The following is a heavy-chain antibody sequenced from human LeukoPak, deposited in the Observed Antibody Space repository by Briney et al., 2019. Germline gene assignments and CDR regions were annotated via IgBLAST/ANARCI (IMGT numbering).Heavy chain of an antibody. V-gene: IGHV4-38-2*02. D-gene: IGHD6-13*01. J-gene: IGHJ6*03. CDR2: IYHSGST. CDR3: AREVAAAGGSYMDV. Sequence: SETLSLTCTVSGYSISSGYYWGSIRQPPRKGLEWIWIIYHSGSTYYNPSLKSRVTISVDTTKNQFSLKLSSVTAADTAVYYCAREVAAAGGSYMDVWGKGTTVTVSS. CDR1: GYSISSGYY.